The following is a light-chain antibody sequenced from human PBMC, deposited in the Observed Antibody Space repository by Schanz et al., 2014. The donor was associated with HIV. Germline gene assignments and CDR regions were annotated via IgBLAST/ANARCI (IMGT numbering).Light chain of an antibody. J-gene: IGLJ2*01. Sequence: QSALTQPASLSGSPGQSITISCTGTSIDVGGYDYVSWYQQHPDKAPRLIIYDVSNRPSGVSSRFSGSKSGSAASLTISGLQAEDEADYYCSSYANTDTVLFGGGTKLTVL. CDR1: SIDVGGYDY. CDR3: SSYANTDTVL. CDR2: DVS. V-gene: IGLV2-14*03.